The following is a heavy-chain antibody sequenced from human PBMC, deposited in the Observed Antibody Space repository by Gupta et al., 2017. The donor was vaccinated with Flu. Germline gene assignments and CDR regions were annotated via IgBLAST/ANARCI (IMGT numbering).Heavy chain of an antibody. CDR1: GFTFSNYA. J-gene: IGHJ4*02. D-gene: IGHD2-15*01. CDR2: LSGSGGTT. Sequence: EVQVLESGGGLVQPGGSLRLSCAASGFTFSNYAMSWVRQAPGKGLEWVSGLSGSGGTTNYVDSVKGRFTISRDNSKNTLYLQMNRLRAEDTAVYYCAKGSVVGGLDARLYCSVKTCYTGLESGGQGTLVTVSS. V-gene: IGHV3-23*01. CDR3: AKGSVVGGLDARLYCSVKTCYTGLES.